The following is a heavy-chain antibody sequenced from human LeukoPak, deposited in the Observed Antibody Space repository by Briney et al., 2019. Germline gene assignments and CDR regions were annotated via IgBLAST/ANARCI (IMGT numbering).Heavy chain of an antibody. CDR1: GGSISSSSYY. V-gene: IGHV4-39*01. CDR2: IYYSGST. Sequence: SETLSLACTVSGGSISSSSYYWGWIRQPPGKGLEWIGSIYYSGSTYYNPSLKCRVTISVDTSKNQFSLKLSSVTAADTAVYYCARRYSAYFDLWGRGTLVTVSS. D-gene: IGHD2-15*01. J-gene: IGHJ2*01. CDR3: ARRYSAYFDL.